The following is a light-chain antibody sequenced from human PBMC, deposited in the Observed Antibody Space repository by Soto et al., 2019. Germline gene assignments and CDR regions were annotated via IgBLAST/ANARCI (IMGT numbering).Light chain of an antibody. CDR3: QQYDNWPPWT. CDR1: ESVGSN. CDR2: GAS. Sequence: DTVMTQSPATLSESPGEKATLSCRASESVGSNLAWYQQKPGRAPRLLIYGASTRATGIPARFSGSGSGTEFTLTISSLQSEDVALYFCQQYDNWPPWTFGQGTKVEI. J-gene: IGKJ1*01. V-gene: IGKV3-15*01.